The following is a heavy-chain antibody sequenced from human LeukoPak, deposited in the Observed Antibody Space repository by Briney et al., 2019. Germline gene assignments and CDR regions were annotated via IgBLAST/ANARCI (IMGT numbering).Heavy chain of an antibody. CDR3: ARESVVRATTRFDY. V-gene: IGHV4-4*07. CDR2: IYTSGST. J-gene: IGHJ4*02. D-gene: IGHD1-26*01. CDR1: GGSISSYY. Sequence: SETLSLTCTVSGGSISSYYWSWIRQPAGKGLEWIGRIYTSGSTNYNPSLKSRVTMSVDTSKNQFSLKLSSVTAADTAVYYCARESVVRATTRFDYWGQGTLVTVSS.